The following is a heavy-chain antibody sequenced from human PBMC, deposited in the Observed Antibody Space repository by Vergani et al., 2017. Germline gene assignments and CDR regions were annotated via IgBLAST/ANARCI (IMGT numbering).Heavy chain of an antibody. D-gene: IGHD5-18*01. CDR2: IYSGGST. J-gene: IGHJ6*02. Sequence: QVQLVESGGGVVQPGRSLRLSCAASGFTFSSYGMHWVRQAPGKGLEWVSVIYSGGSTYYADSVKGRFTISRDNSKNTLYLQMNSLRAEDTAVYYCAVNTAFYYYYGMDVWGQGTTVTVSS. CDR3: AVNTAFYYYYGMDV. V-gene: IGHV3-NL1*01. CDR1: GFTFSSYG.